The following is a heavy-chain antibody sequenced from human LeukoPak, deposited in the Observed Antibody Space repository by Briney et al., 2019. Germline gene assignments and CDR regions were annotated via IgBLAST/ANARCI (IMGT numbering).Heavy chain of an antibody. CDR2: ISSGGTYV. V-gene: IGHV3-21*01. Sequence: GGSLRLSCAASGFTFSSYSMNWVRQAPGKGLEWVSSISSGGTYVYYADSVKGRFTISRDNAKNSLSLQMNSLRADDAAVYYCARASSKQLAGYLPDGFDIWGQGTMVTVSS. CDR3: ARASSKQLAGYLPDGFDI. CDR1: GFTFSSYS. D-gene: IGHD3-9*01. J-gene: IGHJ3*02.